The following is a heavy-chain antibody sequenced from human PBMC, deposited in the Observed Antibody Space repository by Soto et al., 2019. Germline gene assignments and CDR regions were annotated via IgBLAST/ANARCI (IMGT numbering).Heavy chain of an antibody. D-gene: IGHD3-3*01. CDR1: GFTFSSYG. CDR2: ISYDGSNK. J-gene: IGHJ4*02. CDR3: AKDQFGAFWSGSRTALDY. Sequence: PGGSLRLSCAASGFTFSSYGMHWVRQAPGKGLEWVAVISYDGSNKYYADSVTGRFTISRDNSKNTLYLQMNSLRAEDTAVYYCAKDQFGAFWSGSRTALDYWGQGTLVTVSS. V-gene: IGHV3-30*18.